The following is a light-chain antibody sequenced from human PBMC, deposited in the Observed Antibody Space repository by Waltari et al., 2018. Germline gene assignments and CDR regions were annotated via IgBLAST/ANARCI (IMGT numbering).Light chain of an antibody. CDR3: QAADYSDSFVM. CDR2: HDR. Sequence: SDDLTQSPSLSVFPGQTATITCSGDALWKQPVSWYQQKPGQAPVLVFYHDRKRRSGSPDRFSGSSSARTVTLTIKFVQAQDEADYFCQAADYSDSFVMIGGGTKLTVL. V-gene: IGLV3-25*03. J-gene: IGLJ2*01. CDR1: ALWKQP.